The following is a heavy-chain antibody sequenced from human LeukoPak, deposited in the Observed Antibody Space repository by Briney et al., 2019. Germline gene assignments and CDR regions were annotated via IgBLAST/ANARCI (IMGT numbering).Heavy chain of an antibody. Sequence: GGSLRLSCAASGFTFSSYWMSWVRQAPGKGLEWVANIKQDGSEKYYVDSVKGRFTTPRDNAKNSLYLQMNSLRAEDTAVYYCARGPQQWLMPNWGQGTLVTVSS. CDR3: ARGPQQWLMPN. V-gene: IGHV3-7*01. CDR2: IKQDGSEK. D-gene: IGHD6-19*01. J-gene: IGHJ4*02. CDR1: GFTFSSYW.